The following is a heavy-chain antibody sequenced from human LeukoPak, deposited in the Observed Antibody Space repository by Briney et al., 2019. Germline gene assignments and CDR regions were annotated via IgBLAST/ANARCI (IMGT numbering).Heavy chain of an antibody. CDR1: GFTFSTYP. V-gene: IGHV3-64*01. Sequence: PGGSLRLSCAASGFTFSTYPMHWVRQAPGKGPEYVSAISSSGDSTDYANSVKGRFTISRDNSKNMLYLQMGSLRAEDMAVYFCARRGNNSGHYFYYMDVWGRGTTVTVSS. J-gene: IGHJ6*03. CDR2: ISSSGDST. CDR3: ARRGNNSGHYFYYMDV. D-gene: IGHD3-22*01.